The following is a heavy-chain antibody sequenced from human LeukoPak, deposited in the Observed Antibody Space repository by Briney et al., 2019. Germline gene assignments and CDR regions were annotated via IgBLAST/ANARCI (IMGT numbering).Heavy chain of an antibody. D-gene: IGHD3-10*01. V-gene: IGHV4-59*08. CDR3: ARHRQHPPLLLWFGEDAFDN. Sequence: SETLSLTCTVSGGSISSYYWSWIRQPPGKGLEWIGYIYYSGSTNYNPSLKSRVTISVDTSKNQFSLKLSSVTAADTAVYYCARHRQHPPLLLWFGEDAFDNWGQGTMVTVSS. CDR2: IYYSGST. CDR1: GGSISSYY. J-gene: IGHJ3*02.